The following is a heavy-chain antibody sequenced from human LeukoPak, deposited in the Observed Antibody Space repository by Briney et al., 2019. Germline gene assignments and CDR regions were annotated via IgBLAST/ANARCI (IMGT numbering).Heavy chain of an antibody. CDR1: GVSISSHC. CDR2: GST. Sequence: PSETLSLTCTVSGVSISSHCWSWIRQPPRKGLEWIGGSTHHNPSLKSRVTISVDTSKNQFSLKLSSVTAADTAVYYCARGVDCSDFAFDIWGQGTMVTVSP. V-gene: IGHV4-59*11. CDR3: ARGVDCSDFAFDI. J-gene: IGHJ3*02. D-gene: IGHD2-15*01.